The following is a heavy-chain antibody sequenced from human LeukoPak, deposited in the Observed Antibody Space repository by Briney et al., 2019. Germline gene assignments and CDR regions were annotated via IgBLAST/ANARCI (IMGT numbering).Heavy chain of an antibody. V-gene: IGHV1-2*06. CDR1: GYTFTGYY. Sequence: ASVKVSCTASGYTFTGYYMHWVRQAPGQGLEWMGRINPNSGGTNYAQKFQGRVTMTRDTSISTAYMELSRLRSDDTAVYYCARLVYDFWSGYYSDDAFDIWGQGTMVTVSS. CDR3: ARLVYDFWSGYYSDDAFDI. CDR2: INPNSGGT. J-gene: IGHJ3*02. D-gene: IGHD3-3*01.